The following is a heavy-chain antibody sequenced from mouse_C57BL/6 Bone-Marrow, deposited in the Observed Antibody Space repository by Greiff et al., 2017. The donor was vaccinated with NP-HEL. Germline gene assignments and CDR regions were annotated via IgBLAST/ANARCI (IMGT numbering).Heavy chain of an antibody. CDR2: IYPSSGNT. J-gene: IGHJ2*01. CDR3: ARSPYGAYFDY. CDR1: GYTFTSYG. Sequence: QVQLQQSGAELARPGASVKLSCKASGYTFTSYGISWVKQSTGQGLEWIGEIYPSSGNTYYNEKFKGKATLTADKSSSTAYMELRSLTSEDSAVYFCARSPYGAYFDYWGQGTTLTVSS. V-gene: IGHV1-81*01. D-gene: IGHD1-1*01.